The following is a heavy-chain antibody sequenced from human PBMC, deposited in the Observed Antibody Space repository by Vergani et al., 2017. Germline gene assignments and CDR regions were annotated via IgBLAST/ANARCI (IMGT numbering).Heavy chain of an antibody. Sequence: EEQLVESGGGLVQPGGSLRLSCAASGFAFDRYWMHWVRQTPEKGLVWVSRISPDGDITLNADSMKGRFTISRDNARTTLYLQMTNLRAEDTAVYYCLTGTTEPYWGQGTLVTVSS. CDR1: GFAFDRYW. J-gene: IGHJ4*02. D-gene: IGHD4-17*01. CDR3: LTGTTEPY. V-gene: IGHV3-74*01. CDR2: ISPDGDIT.